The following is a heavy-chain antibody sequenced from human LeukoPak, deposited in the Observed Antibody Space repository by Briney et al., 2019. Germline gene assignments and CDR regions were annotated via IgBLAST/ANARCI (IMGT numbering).Heavy chain of an antibody. CDR1: GIDFNVYE. D-gene: IGHD5-12*01. Sequence: PGRSLRLSCVASGIDFNVYEMHWVRQSPGKGLEWVALISDNGLRAEYAESLKGRFTVSRDNSRNTMDLQMNNLRVEDTAVYFCARERRGYGYGTLDLWGQGTLVTVSS. V-gene: IGHV3-30*04. CDR3: ARERRGYGYGTLDL. J-gene: IGHJ5*02. CDR2: ISDNGLRA.